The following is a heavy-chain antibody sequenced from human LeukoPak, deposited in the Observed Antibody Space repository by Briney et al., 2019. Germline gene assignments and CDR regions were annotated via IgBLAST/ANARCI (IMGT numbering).Heavy chain of an antibody. D-gene: IGHD5-18*01. CDR3: ARDVGSYSRNLYYFDY. V-gene: IGHV1-2*02. CDR2: INPNSGGT. Sequence: ASVKVSCKASGYTFTGYYMHWVRQAPGQGPEWMGWINPNSGGTNYAQKFQGRVTMTRDTSINTAYMELRSLRSDDTAVYYCARDVGSYSRNLYYFDYWGQGTLVTVSS. J-gene: IGHJ4*02. CDR1: GYTFTGYY.